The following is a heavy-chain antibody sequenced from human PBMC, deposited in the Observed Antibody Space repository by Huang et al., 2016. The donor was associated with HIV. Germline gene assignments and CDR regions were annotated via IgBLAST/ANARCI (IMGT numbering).Heavy chain of an antibody. J-gene: IGHJ6*03. CDR2: FYYKWST. CDR3: ARHREGPVAYYSGWGSHLNYMDV. Sequence: QLLLQESGPGLVKPSEALALTCAVSGGSIRSSDYHWGWIRQPPGKGPEGIGSFYYKWSTHYSPSLKSRVTIAVDTSKNLFFLNLTSMTAADTAVYYCARHREGPVAYYSGWGSHLNYMDVWGRGRTVVVSS. D-gene: IGHD3-10*01. CDR1: GGSIRSSDYH. V-gene: IGHV4-39*01.